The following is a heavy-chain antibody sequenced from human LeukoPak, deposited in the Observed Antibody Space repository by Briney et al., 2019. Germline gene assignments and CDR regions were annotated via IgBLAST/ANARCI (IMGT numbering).Heavy chain of an antibody. V-gene: IGHV1-2*02. J-gene: IGHJ5*02. CDR3: ARSPPLNDFWSGLNWFDP. CDR1: GYTFTGYY. Sequence: GASVKVSCKASGYTFTGYYMHWVRQAPGQGLERMGWINPNSGGTNYAQKFQGRVTMTRDTSISTAYMELSRLRSDDTAVYYCARSPPLNDFWSGLNWFDPWGQGTLVTVSS. D-gene: IGHD3-3*01. CDR2: INPNSGGT.